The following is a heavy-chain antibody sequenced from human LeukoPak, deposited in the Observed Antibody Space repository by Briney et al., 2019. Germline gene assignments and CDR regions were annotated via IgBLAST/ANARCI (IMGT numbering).Heavy chain of an antibody. CDR1: GVSISRTKYD. CDR3: ARRGSDYGWDYFDY. Sequence: SETLSLTCIVSGVSISRTKYDWGWVRQPPGKGLEWIGSVYYGGSTSYSPSLQRRVTILLDTSKNQFSLILRSVTAADTAVYYCARRGSDYGWDYFDYWGQGIPVTVSS. J-gene: IGHJ4*02. D-gene: IGHD4/OR15-4a*01. CDR2: VYYGGST. V-gene: IGHV4-39*07.